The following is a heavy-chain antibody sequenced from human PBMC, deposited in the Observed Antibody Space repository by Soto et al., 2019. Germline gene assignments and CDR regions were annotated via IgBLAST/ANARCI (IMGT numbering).Heavy chain of an antibody. CDR3: ARGGITFMRGIIRGDHSGLDV. V-gene: IGHV3-21*01. CDR2: INSIGTYL. D-gene: IGHD3-10*01. J-gene: IGHJ6*02. CDR1: GFTFSSYT. Sequence: EVRLVESGGGLVKSGGSLRLSCAASGFTFSSYTMNWVRQAPGRGLEWVSNINSIGTYLWYVDSVQGRFTISRDNAKNSLDLQMNSLRAEDTAVYYCARGGITFMRGIIRGDHSGLDVWGQGTTVTVSS.